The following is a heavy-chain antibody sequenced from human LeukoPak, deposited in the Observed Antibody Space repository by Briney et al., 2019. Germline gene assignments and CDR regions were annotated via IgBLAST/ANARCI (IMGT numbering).Heavy chain of an antibody. CDR2: IYTSGST. J-gene: IGHJ6*03. CDR1: GGSISSGSYY. V-gene: IGHV4-61*02. Sequence: SQTLSLTCTVSGGSISSGSYYWSWIRQPAGKGLEWIGRIYTSGSTNYNPSLKSRVTISVDTSKNQFSLKLSSVIAADTAVYYCAREDHYYMDVWGKGTTVTVSS. CDR3: AREDHYYMDV.